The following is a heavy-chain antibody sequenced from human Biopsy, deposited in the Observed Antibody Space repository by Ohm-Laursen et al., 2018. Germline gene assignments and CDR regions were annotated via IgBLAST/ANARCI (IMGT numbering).Heavy chain of an antibody. V-gene: IGHV3-23*01. J-gene: IGHJ4*02. CDR1: GFTFSSYA. CDR2: ITSSGDTT. CDR3: ALAAAQTVTHFDY. D-gene: IGHD4-17*01. Sequence: SLRLSCAASGFTFSSYAMSWVRQAPGKGLEWVSAITSSGDTTYYSDSVKGRFTISRDSSKNTLHLQMNSLRADDTAVYYCALAAAQTVTHFDYWGQGTLVTVSS.